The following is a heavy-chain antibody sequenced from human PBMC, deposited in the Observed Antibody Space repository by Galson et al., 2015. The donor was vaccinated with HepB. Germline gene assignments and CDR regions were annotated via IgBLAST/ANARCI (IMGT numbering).Heavy chain of an antibody. J-gene: IGHJ4*02. Sequence: SLRLSCAASGFTFSSYGMHWVRQAPGKGLEWVAVISYDGSNKYYADSVKGRFTISRDNSKNTLYLQMNSLRAEDTAVYYCAKEDPKTTTSSCREKDYFDYWGPGTLVPVSP. V-gene: IGHV3-30*18. D-gene: IGHD6-19*01. CDR1: GFTFSSYG. CDR2: ISYDGSNK. CDR3: AKEDPKTTTSSCREKDYFDY.